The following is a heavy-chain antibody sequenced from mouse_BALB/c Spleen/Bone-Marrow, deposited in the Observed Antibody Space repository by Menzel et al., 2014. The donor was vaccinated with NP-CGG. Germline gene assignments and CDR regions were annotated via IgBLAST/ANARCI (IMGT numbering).Heavy chain of an antibody. Sequence: QVQLQQSGPQLVRPGASVKISCKASGYSFTSCWMHWVKQRPGQGLEWIGMIDPSDSETRLNQKFKDKATLTVDKSSSTAYMQLSIPTSEDSAVYYCAREAGYYYAMDYWGQGTSVTVSS. J-gene: IGHJ4*01. V-gene: IGHV1S126*01. CDR2: IDPSDSET. CDR1: GYSFTSCW. D-gene: IGHD2-2*01. CDR3: AREAGYYYAMDY.